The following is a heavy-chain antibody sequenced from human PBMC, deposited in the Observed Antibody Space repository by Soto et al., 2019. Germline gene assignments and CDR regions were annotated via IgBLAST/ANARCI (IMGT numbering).Heavy chain of an antibody. CDR3: AKDTRGYSGYGQYYFDY. D-gene: IGHD5-12*01. V-gene: IGHV3-23*01. Sequence: GGSLRLSCAASGFTFSSYAMSWVRQAPGKGLEWVSAISGSGGSTYYADSVKGRFTISRDNSKNTLYLQMNSLRAEDTAVYYCAKDTRGYSGYGQYYFDYWGQGTLVTVSS. CDR1: GFTFSSYA. CDR2: ISGSGGST. J-gene: IGHJ4*02.